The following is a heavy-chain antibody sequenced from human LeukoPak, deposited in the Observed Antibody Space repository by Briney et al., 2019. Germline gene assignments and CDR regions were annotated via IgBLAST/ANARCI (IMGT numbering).Heavy chain of an antibody. J-gene: IGHJ4*02. CDR3: APSSYDSCGYSDY. D-gene: IGHD3-22*01. CDR1: GYTLTELS. CDR2: FDPEDGET. V-gene: IGHV1-24*01. Sequence: ASVKVSCKVSGYTLTELSMHWVRQAPGKGLEWLGGFDPEDGETLYAQKFQGRVTMTEDTSTDTAYMELSSLRSEDSAVYYCAPSSYDSCGYSDYWGQGTLVTVSS.